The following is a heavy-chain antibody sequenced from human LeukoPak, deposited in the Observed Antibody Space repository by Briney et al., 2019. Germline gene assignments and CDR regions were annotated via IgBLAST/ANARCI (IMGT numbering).Heavy chain of an antibody. V-gene: IGHV4-39*01. CDR2: IYYSGST. CDR3: ARLVRRTYWFDP. J-gene: IGHJ5*02. CDR1: GGSISSSSYY. D-gene: IGHD3-10*01. Sequence: SETLSLTCTVSGGSISSSSYYWGWIRQPPGKGLEWFGSIYYSGSTYYNPSLKSRVTISVDTSKNQFSLKLSSVTAADTAVYYCARLVRRTYWFDPWGQGTLVTVSS.